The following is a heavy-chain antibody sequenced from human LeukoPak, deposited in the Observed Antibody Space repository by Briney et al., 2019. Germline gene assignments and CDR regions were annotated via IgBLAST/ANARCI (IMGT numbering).Heavy chain of an antibody. CDR3: GGHLRWFFDY. CDR2: IRYDGSEK. V-gene: IGHV3-30*02. D-gene: IGHD4-23*01. J-gene: IGHJ4*02. Sequence: PGGSLRLSCAASGFTFSSYGMHWVRQAPGKGLEWVAFIRYDGSEKYYADSVKGRFTISRDNSKNALDLQMNSLRAEDTAVYYCGGHLRWFFDYWGQGTLVTVSS. CDR1: GFTFSSYG.